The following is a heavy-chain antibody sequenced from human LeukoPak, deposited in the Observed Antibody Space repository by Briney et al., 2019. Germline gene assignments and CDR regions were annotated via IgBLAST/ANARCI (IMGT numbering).Heavy chain of an antibody. CDR3: ARYKYSSSSVASPYYYSYMDV. CDR2: IYPGDSDT. J-gene: IGHJ6*03. D-gene: IGHD6-6*01. Sequence: GESLKISCKGSGYSFTSYWIGGVRRMPGKGLEGRGIIYPGDSDTRYSPSFQGQVTISADKSISTAYLQWSSLKASDTAMYYCARYKYSSSSVASPYYYSYMDVWGKGTTATVSS. CDR1: GYSFTSYW. V-gene: IGHV5-51*01.